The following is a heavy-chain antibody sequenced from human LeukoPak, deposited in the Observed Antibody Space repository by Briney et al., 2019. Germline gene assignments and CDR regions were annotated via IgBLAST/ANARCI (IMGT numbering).Heavy chain of an antibody. CDR3: ARVAVRRNAYGDYVPGADAFDI. J-gene: IGHJ3*02. CDR1: GGSISSSNC. CDR2: IYHSGST. Sequence: SETLSLTCAVSGGSISSSNCWSWVRQPPGKGLEWIGEIYHSGSTNYNPSLKSRVTISVDKSKNQFSLKLSSVTAADTAVYYCARVAVRRNAYGDYVPGADAFDIWGQGTMVTVSS. V-gene: IGHV4-4*02. D-gene: IGHD4-17*01.